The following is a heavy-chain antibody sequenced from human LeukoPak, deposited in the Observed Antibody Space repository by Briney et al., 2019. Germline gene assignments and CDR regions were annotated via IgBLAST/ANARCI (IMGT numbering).Heavy chain of an antibody. V-gene: IGHV3-11*04. CDR3: SRDITDYYDSSGPNAFDC. D-gene: IGHD3-22*01. CDR2: ISSSGSTI. Sequence: GGSLRLSWAASGFTFSDYYMSWIRQAPGKGLEWDSYISSSGSTINYADSVKGRFTISRGIAQNSLYLQMNSLRAEDTAVYYCSRDITDYYDSSGPNAFDCWGQGTLVTVSS. CDR1: GFTFSDYY. J-gene: IGHJ4*02.